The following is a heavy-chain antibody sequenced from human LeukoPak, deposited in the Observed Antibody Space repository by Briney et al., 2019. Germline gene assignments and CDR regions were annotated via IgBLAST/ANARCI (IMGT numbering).Heavy chain of an antibody. J-gene: IGHJ3*02. V-gene: IGHV3-21*01. Sequence: PGGSLRLSCAASGFTFSSYSMNWVRQAPGKGLEWVSSISSSSSYIYYADSVKGRFTISRDNAKNSLYLQMNSLRAEDTAVYYCARDRYYDSSGYYYEDAFDIWGQGTMVTVSS. CDR3: ARDRYYDSSGYYYEDAFDI. CDR1: GFTFSSYS. CDR2: ISSSSSYI. D-gene: IGHD3-22*01.